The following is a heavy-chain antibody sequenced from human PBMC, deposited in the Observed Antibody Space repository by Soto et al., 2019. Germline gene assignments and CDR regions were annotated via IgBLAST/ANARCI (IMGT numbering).Heavy chain of an antibody. CDR1: GFTFSSYS. V-gene: IGHV3-48*02. D-gene: IGHD4-17*01. CDR3: ARENYGDYLNSFAP. Sequence: EVQLVESGGGLVQPGGSLRLSCAASGFTFSSYSMNWVRQAPGKGLGWVSYISSSSSTIYYADSVKGRFTISRDNAKNSLDLQVHSLRDEDPAVYYCARENYGDYLNSFAPWGQGTLVTVSS. J-gene: IGHJ5*02. CDR2: ISSSSSTI.